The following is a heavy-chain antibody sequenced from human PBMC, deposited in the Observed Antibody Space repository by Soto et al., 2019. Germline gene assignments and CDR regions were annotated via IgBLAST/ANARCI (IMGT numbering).Heavy chain of an antibody. CDR1: GYSFTSYW. CDR3: ARRGYSYDVLSYYYYGMDV. D-gene: IGHD5-18*01. Sequence: GESLKISCKGSGYSFTSYWIGWVRQMPGKGLEWMGIIYPGDSDTRYSPSFQGQVNISADKSISTAYLQWSSLKASDTAMYYCARRGYSYDVLSYYYYGMDVWGQGTTVTVSS. V-gene: IGHV5-51*01. J-gene: IGHJ6*02. CDR2: IYPGDSDT.